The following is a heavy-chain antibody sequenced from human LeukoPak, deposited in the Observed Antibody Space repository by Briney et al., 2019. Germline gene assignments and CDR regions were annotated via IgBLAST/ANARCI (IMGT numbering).Heavy chain of an antibody. CDR3: ARGGAYYGDYGERFDY. CDR1: GFTFDDYG. J-gene: IGHJ4*02. CDR2: INWNGDST. D-gene: IGHD4-17*01. V-gene: IGHV3-20*04. Sequence: GGSLRLSCAASGFTFDDYGMSWVRQAPGKGLEWVSGINWNGDSTGYADSVKGRFTISRDNARNSLYLQMNSLRAEDTAVYYCARGGAYYGDYGERFDYWGQGTPVTVSS.